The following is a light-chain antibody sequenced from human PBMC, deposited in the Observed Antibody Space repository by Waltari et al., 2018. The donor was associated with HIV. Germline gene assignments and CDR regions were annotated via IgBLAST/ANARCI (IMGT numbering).Light chain of an antibody. CDR1: SSNIGSTT. V-gene: IGLV1-44*01. CDR3: AAWDDSLAWV. Sequence: QSVLTQPPSASGTPGQRVTIPCSGSSSNIGSTTVNWYQQLPGTPPKLLIYSNNQRPSGVPDRFSGSKSGTSASLAISGLQSEDEADYYCAAWDDSLAWVFGGGTKLTVL. J-gene: IGLJ3*02. CDR2: SNN.